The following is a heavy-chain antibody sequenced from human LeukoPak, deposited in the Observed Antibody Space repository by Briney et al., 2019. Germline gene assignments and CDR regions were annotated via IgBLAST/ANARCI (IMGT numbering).Heavy chain of an antibody. CDR3: ASHPNAAAGLYYYYYMDV. D-gene: IGHD6-13*01. Sequence: GGSLRLSCAASGFTFSSYSMNWVRQAPGKGLEWVSSISSSSSYIYYADSVKGRFTISRDNAKNSLYLQMNSLRAEDTAVYYCASHPNAAAGLYYYYYMDVWGKGTTVTVYS. V-gene: IGHV3-21*01. CDR1: GFTFSSYS. CDR2: ISSSSSYI. J-gene: IGHJ6*03.